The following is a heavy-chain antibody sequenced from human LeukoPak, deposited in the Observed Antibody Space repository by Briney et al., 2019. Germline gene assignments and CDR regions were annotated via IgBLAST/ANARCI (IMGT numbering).Heavy chain of an antibody. J-gene: IGHJ4*02. Sequence: SETLSLTCTVSGDSINSGAYYWSWIRQHPGKGLEWIGNILYSGSTWYNPSLKRPITISVDTSKNQFSLKLSSVTAADTAVYYCARERGSSSYFYFDYWGQGTLVTVSS. D-gene: IGHD6-13*01. CDR2: ILYSGST. CDR1: GDSINSGAYY. CDR3: ARERGSSSYFYFDY. V-gene: IGHV4-31*01.